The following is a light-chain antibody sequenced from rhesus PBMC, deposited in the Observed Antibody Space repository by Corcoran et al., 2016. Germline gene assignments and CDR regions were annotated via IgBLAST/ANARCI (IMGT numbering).Light chain of an antibody. V-gene: IGKV4-1*01. CDR1: QSLLYSFNNKNY. CDR3: QQCYGAPRT. J-gene: IGKJ1*01. Sequence: DIVMTQSPDSLAVSLGERVTINCKSSQSLLYSFNNKNYLAWDQQKPGQTPKPLIFWASTRESGVPNRFSGRGSGKDFTLAISGMQAEGVAWNSCQQCYGAPRTFGQGAKVEIK. CDR2: WAS.